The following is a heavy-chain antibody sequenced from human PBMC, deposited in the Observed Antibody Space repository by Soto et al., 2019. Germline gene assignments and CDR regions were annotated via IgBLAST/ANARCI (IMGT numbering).Heavy chain of an antibody. J-gene: IGHJ1*01. D-gene: IGHD2-15*01. Sequence: PSETLSLTCTVSGGSISSGGYYWSWIRQHPGKGLEWIGYIYYSGSTYYNPSLKSRVTISVDTSKNQFSLKLSSVTAADTAVYYCARERKGSGYCSGGSCYSPTAFQHWGQGTLVTVSS. CDR2: IYYSGST. CDR3: ARERKGSGYCSGGSCYSPTAFQH. V-gene: IGHV4-31*03. CDR1: GGSISSGGYY.